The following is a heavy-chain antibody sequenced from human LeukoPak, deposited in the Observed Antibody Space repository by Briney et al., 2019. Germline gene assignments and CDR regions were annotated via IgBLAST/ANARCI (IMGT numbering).Heavy chain of an antibody. CDR3: ARDLTGRNYFDY. V-gene: IGHV3-33*01. CDR1: GFTFSSYG. Sequence: GGSLRLSCAVSGFTFSSYGMHWVRQAPGKGLEWVAVIWYDGSNKYYADSVKGRFTISRDNSKNTLYLQMNSLRAEDTAVYYCARDLTGRNYFDYWGQGTLVTVSS. J-gene: IGHJ4*02. CDR2: IWYDGSNK. D-gene: IGHD3-9*01.